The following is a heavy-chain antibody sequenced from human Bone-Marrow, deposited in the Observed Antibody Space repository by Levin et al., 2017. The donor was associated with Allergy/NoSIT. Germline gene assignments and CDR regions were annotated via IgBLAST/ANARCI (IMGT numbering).Heavy chain of an antibody. CDR1: GGSFSGYY. CDR2: INHSGST. D-gene: IGHD6-13*01. J-gene: IGHJ4*02. Sequence: SETLSLTCAVYGGSFSGYYWSWIRQPPGKGLEWIGEINHSGSTNYNPSLKSRVTISVDTSKNQFSLKLSSVTAADTAVYYCARVRGMVADFDYWGQGTLVTVSS. CDR3: ARVRGMVADFDY. V-gene: IGHV4-34*01.